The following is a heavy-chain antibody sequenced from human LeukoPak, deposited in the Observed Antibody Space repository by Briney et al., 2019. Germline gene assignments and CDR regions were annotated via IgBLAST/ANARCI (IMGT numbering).Heavy chain of an antibody. V-gene: IGHV3-23*01. Sequence: GGSLRLSCAASGFTFSSYAMGWVRQAPGKGLEWVSAISESGVTTYYADSVKGRFTISRGNSKNTLYLQVNSLRAEDTAVYYCAKGSSMTIAARLNYWGQGTLVTVSS. CDR2: ISESGVTT. CDR3: AKGSSMTIAARLNY. D-gene: IGHD6-6*01. J-gene: IGHJ4*02. CDR1: GFTFSSYA.